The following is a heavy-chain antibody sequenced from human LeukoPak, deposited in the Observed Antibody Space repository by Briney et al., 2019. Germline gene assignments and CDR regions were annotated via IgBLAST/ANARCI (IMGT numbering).Heavy chain of an antibody. CDR3: ARGLNCYDSSGFYYVRYFDY. CDR1: GFIVSSNY. V-gene: IGHV3-53*01. CDR2: IYSGGSK. J-gene: IGHJ4*02. Sequence: PVGSLRLSCAASGFIVSSNYMSWVRQAPGKGLEWVSVIYSGGSKYYADSVKGRLTISRDNSKNTLYLQLNSLSAEDTAVYYCARGLNCYDSSGFYYVRYFDYWGQGTLVTGSS. D-gene: IGHD3-22*01.